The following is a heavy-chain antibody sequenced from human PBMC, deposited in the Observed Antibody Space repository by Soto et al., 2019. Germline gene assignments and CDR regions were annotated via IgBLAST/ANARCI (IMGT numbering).Heavy chain of an antibody. CDR1: GFTFSTYA. D-gene: IGHD2-21*01. CDR3: AKDLFPTSGQRFFFES. CDR2: ILHDETP. V-gene: IGHV3-23*01. Sequence: GGSLRLSCAASGFTFSTYAMTWVRQAPGRGLEWVSTILHDETPFYADSVKGRFTISRDNVRGTLYLQMNGLRVEDAALYYCAKDLFPTSGQRFFFESWGQGSLVTVSS. J-gene: IGHJ4*02.